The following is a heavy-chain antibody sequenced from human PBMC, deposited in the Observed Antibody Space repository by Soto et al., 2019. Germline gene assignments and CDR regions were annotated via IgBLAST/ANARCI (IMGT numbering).Heavy chain of an antibody. V-gene: IGHV1-69*06. CDR2: IIPIFGTA. D-gene: IGHD3-22*01. CDR1: GGTFSSYA. CDR3: ARDTYYYDSSGYPRSYYFDY. Sequence: SVKVSCKASGGTFSSYAISWVRQAPGQGLEWMGGIIPIFGTANYAQKFQGRVTITADKSTSTAYMELSSLRSEDTAVYYCARDTYYYDSSGYPRSYYFDYWGQGTLVTVSS. J-gene: IGHJ4*02.